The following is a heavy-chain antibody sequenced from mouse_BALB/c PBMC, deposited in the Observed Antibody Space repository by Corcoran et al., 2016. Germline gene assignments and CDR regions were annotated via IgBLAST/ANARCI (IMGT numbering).Heavy chain of an antibody. Sequence: QIQLVQSGPELKKPGETVKISCKASGYTFTNYGMNWVKQAPGKGLKWMGWINTYTGEPTYADDFKGRFAFSLETSASTAYLQINKLKNEDMATYFCARGSSGYDYWGQGTTLTVSS. CDR1: GYTFTNYG. D-gene: IGHD3-1*01. V-gene: IGHV9-1*02. CDR2: INTYTGEP. J-gene: IGHJ2*01. CDR3: ARGSSGYDY.